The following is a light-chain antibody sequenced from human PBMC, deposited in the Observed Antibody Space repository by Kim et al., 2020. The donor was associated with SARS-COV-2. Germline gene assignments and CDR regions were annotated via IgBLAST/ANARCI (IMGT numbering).Light chain of an antibody. CDR1: ALPKQY. CDR2: KDS. J-gene: IGLJ2*01. CDR3: QSADSSGVV. V-gene: IGLV3-25*03. Sequence: SVSPRQTARITCSGDALPKQYAYWYQQKPGQAPVLVIYKDSERPSGIPERFSGSSSGTTVTLTISGVQAEDEADYYCQSADSSGVVFGGGTQLTVL.